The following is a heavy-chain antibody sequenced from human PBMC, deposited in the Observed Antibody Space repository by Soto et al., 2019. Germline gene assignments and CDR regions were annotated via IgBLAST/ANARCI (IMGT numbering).Heavy chain of an antibody. CDR2: IYSGGST. J-gene: IGHJ6*02. CDR1: GFTVSSNY. V-gene: IGHV3-53*02. CDR3: ARDSPNYYDSSGPYYYYGMDV. Sequence: EVQLVETGGGLIQPGGSLRLSCAASGFTVSSNYMSWVRQAPGKGLEWVSVIYSGGSTYYADYVKGRLTISRDNSKNTLYLQMNSLRAEDTDVYYCARDSPNYYDSSGPYYYYGMDVWGQGTTVTVSS. D-gene: IGHD3-22*01.